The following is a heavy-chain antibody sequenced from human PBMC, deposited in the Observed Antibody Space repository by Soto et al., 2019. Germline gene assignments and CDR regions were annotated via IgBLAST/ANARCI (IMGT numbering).Heavy chain of an antibody. CDR2: IWYDGSNK. J-gene: IGHJ6*03. CDR3: AGDRQWLAPPYYYMDV. Sequence: GGSLRLSCAASGFTFSSYGMHWVRQAPGKGLEWVAVIWYDGSNKYYADSVKGRFTISRDNSKNTLYLQMNSLRAEDTAVYYCAGDRQWLAPPYYYMDVWGKGTTVTVSS. D-gene: IGHD6-19*01. V-gene: IGHV3-33*01. CDR1: GFTFSSYG.